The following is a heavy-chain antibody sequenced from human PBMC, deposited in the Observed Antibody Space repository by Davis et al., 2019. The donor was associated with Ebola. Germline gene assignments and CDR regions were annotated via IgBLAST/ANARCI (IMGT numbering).Heavy chain of an antibody. D-gene: IGHD5-12*01. Sequence: ASVKVSCKASGGTFSSYAFSWVRQAPGQGLEWMGWISAYNGNTNYAQKLQGRVTMTTDTSTSTAYMELRSLRSDDTAVYYCARERYSGYDDFDYWGQGTLVTVSS. CDR2: ISAYNGNT. CDR3: ARERYSGYDDFDY. V-gene: IGHV1-18*01. J-gene: IGHJ4*02. CDR1: GGTFSSYA.